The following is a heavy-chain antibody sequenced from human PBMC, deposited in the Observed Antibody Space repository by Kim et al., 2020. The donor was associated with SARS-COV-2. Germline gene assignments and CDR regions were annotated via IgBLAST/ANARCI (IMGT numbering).Heavy chain of an antibody. V-gene: IGHV6-1*01. J-gene: IGHJ5*02. CDR3: ARGSGYDYWFDP. CDR1: GDSVSGNSAA. Sequence: SQTLSLTCAISGDSVSGNSAAWNWIRQSPSRGLEWLGRTYYRSKWSNDYAASVKSRISINADTSKNQFSLQLNSVTHEATAVYYCARGSGYDYWFDPWGQGTLVTVSS. D-gene: IGHD5-12*01. CDR2: TYYRSKWSN.